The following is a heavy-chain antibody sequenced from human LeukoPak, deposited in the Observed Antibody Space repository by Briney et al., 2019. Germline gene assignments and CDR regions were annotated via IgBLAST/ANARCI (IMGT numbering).Heavy chain of an antibody. V-gene: IGHV3-48*04. J-gene: IGHJ4*02. Sequence: PGGSLRLSCAASGFTFSRYSMSWVRQAPGKGLEWVSYITSSSRTIYDADSVKGRFTISRDNAKNSLYLQMNSLRAEDTAVYYCARSSVLRYFDWLLPPCYFDYWGQGTLVTVSS. CDR1: GFTFSRYS. CDR3: ARSSVLRYFDWLLPPCYFDY. D-gene: IGHD3-9*01. CDR2: ITSSSRTI.